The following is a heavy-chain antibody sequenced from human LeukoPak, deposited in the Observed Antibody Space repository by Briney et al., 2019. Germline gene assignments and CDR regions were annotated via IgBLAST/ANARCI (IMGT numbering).Heavy chain of an antibody. J-gene: IGHJ4*02. CDR1: GFTFSSYG. Sequence: GGSLRLSCAASGFTFSSYGMHWVRQAPGKGLDWVAVISNDGSKKYYADSVKGRFTISRDNSKNTLSLQVSSLRTEDTAVYYCAKDRYSYAFEYSDSWGQGTLVTVSS. CDR2: ISNDGSKK. D-gene: IGHD5-18*01. V-gene: IGHV3-30*18. CDR3: AKDRYSYAFEYSDS.